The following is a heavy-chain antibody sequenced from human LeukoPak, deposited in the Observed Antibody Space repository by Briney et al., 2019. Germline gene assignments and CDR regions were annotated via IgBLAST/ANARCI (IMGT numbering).Heavy chain of an antibody. CDR1: GFTFSAYW. CDR2: IRSKADGGTT. J-gene: IGHJ3*02. D-gene: IGHD7-27*01. Sequence: QPGGSLRLSCAASGFTFSAYWMTWFRQAPGKGLEWVGFIRSKADGGTTENAASVKGRFTISRDDSKRIAYLQMNSLKIEDTAVYYCTRDRTGDRTDAFDIWGQGTMVTVSS. CDR3: TRDRTGDRTDAFDI. V-gene: IGHV3-49*03.